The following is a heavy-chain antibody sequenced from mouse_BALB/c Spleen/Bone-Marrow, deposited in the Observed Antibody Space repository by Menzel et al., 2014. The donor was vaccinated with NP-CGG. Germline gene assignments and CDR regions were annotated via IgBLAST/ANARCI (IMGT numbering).Heavy chain of an antibody. Sequence: EVMLVESGGGSVQPGGSLSLSCAPSGFTFTDYYMSWVRQPPGKALEWMGFIRNKANGYTTEYSASVKGRFTISRDNSQRILYLQMNTLRAEDSATYYCARDENVGIYWYFDVWGAGTTVIVSS. CDR1: GFTFTDYY. CDR3: ARDENVGIYWYFDV. J-gene: IGHJ1*01. CDR2: IRNKANGYTT. V-gene: IGHV7-3*02.